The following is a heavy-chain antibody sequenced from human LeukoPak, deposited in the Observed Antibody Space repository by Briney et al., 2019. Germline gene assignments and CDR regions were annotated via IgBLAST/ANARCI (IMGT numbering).Heavy chain of an antibody. D-gene: IGHD3-16*02. V-gene: IGHV4-59*01. CDR3: ASLGGSYRYTPFDY. CDR2: IYYSGST. CDR1: RGSIRSYY. J-gene: IGHJ4*02. Sequence: PSETLSLTCTVSRGSIRSYYWSWIRQPPGKGLEWIGYIYYSGSTNYNPSLKSRVTISVDTSKNQFSLKLSSVTAADTAVYYCASLGGSYRYTPFDYWGQGTLVTVSS.